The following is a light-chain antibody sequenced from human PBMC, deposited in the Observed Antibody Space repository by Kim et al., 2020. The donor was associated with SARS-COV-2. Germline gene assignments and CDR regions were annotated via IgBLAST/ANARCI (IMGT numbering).Light chain of an antibody. CDR1: RSNIGRNS. V-gene: IGLV1-44*01. Sequence: GQRVTISCSGSRSNIGRNSVNWYQHLPGTAPKLLLYTNNPRPSGVPDRVSGSKSGTSASLDISGLQSDDEADYYCSAWDGSLNGWVFGGGTQLTVL. J-gene: IGLJ3*02. CDR2: TNN. CDR3: SAWDGSLNGWV.